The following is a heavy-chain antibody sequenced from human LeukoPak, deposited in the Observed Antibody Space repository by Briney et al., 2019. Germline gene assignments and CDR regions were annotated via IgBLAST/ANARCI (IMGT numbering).Heavy chain of an antibody. CDR1: GDFITAYY. Sequence: SETLSLTCTVSGDFITAYYWSWIRQPPGKGLEWIRYVYYSGSTEYNPSLRTRVTISLDMSKHHFAPHLTSVTAADTAVYYCASNTGNVFDYWGQGALVTVSS. CDR2: VYYSGST. D-gene: IGHD1-1*01. CDR3: ASNTGNVFDY. V-gene: IGHV4-59*12. J-gene: IGHJ4*02.